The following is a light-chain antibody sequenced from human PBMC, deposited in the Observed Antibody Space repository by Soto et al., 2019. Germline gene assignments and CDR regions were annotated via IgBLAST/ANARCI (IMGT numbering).Light chain of an antibody. Sequence: EIVLTQSPGTLSLSPGERATLSCRDSQSVSSSYLAWYQQKPGQAPRLLIYGASSRATGIPDRFSGSGSGTDFTRTIGRLAPEEFAMYYCQQYGRSGPWTFGQG. CDR2: GAS. CDR1: QSVSSSY. CDR3: QQYGRSGPWT. J-gene: IGKJ1*01. V-gene: IGKV3-20*01.